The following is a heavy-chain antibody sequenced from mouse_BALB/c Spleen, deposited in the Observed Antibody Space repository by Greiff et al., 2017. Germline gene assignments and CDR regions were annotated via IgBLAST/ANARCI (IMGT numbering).Heavy chain of an antibody. CDR2: IDPANGNT. CDR1: GFNIKDTY. CDR3: AITTVVSPAWFAD. D-gene: IGHD1-1*01. J-gene: IGHJ3*01. Sequence: EVQLQESGAELVKPGASVKLSCTASGFNIKDTYMHWVKQRPEQGLEWIGRIDPANGNTKYDPKFQGKATITADTSSNTAYLQLSSLTSEDTAVYYCAITTVVSPAWFADWGQGTLVTVSA. V-gene: IGHV14-3*02.